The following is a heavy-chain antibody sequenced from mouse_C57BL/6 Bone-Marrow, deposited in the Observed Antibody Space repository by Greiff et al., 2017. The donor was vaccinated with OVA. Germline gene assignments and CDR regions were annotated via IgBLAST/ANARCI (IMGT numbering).Heavy chain of an antibody. CDR2: INPSSGYT. CDR3: AIQLRLRWFAD. Sequence: QVQLQQSGAELAKPGASVKLSCKASGYTFTSYWMHWVKQRTGQGLEWIGYINPSSGYTKYNQKFKDKATLTADKSSSTAYMQLSSLTYEDSAVYYCAIQLRLRWFADWGQGTLVTVSA. J-gene: IGHJ3*01. D-gene: IGHD3-2*02. CDR1: GYTFTSYW. V-gene: IGHV1-7*01.